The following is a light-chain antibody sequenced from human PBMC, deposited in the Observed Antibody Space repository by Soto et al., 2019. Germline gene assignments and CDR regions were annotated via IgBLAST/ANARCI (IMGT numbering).Light chain of an antibody. CDR3: QKFNTAPLT. V-gene: IGKV1-27*01. CDR2: SAS. Sequence: DIQMTQSQSSLSASVGDRVTITCRASQDISVYLPWYQQKPGKVPKLLIYSASTLQSGVPSRFSGSGSGKDFTLTISSLQPEDVATYYCQKFNTAPLTFGEGTRLEIK. CDR1: QDISVY. J-gene: IGKJ5*01.